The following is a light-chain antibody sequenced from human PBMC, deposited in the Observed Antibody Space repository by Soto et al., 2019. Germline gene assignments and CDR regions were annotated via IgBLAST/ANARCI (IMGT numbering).Light chain of an antibody. CDR1: HSRSNN. CDR3: QRQSNWPRT. Sequence: EIVLTQSPVSLAVSPGEGASLXCRASHSRSNNFAWYQQRAGEAPRPLIPGASTRAHGSPARFSGSGSGTEFTRPISSLQSDDFAIYYRQRQSNWPRTFGQGTKVDIK. CDR2: GAS. V-gene: IGKV3-15*01. J-gene: IGKJ1*01.